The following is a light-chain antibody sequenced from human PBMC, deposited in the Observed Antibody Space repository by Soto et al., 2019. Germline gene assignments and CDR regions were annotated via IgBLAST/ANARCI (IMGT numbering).Light chain of an antibody. V-gene: IGKV3-20*01. CDR2: FAS. Sequence: EIVLTQSPATLSLSPGERATLSCRTSQSVTHNYLSWYQQKRGQAPRLLIYFASTRATGIPDRFSGSGSGTDFTLTISRLEPEDFVVYYCHQYDHPPPTYPFGPGPRADIK. J-gene: IGKJ2*01. CDR3: HQYDHPPPTYP. CDR1: QSVTHNY.